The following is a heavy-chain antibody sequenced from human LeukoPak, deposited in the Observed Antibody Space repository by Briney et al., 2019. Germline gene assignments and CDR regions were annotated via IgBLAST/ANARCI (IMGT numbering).Heavy chain of an antibody. CDR2: ISYDGSNE. J-gene: IGHJ4*02. D-gene: IGHD2-21*01. CDR3: AKEFNRGLPDY. CDR1: GFTFYNYW. V-gene: IGHV3-30*18. Sequence: GGSLRLSCAASGFTFYNYWRSWVRQAPGKGLEWVAVISYDGSNEYYADSVKGRFTISRDNSKNTLYLQMSSLRAEDTAVYYCAKEFNRGLPDYWGQGTLVTVPS.